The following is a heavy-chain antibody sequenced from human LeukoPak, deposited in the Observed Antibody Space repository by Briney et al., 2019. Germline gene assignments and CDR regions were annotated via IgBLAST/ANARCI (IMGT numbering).Heavy chain of an antibody. D-gene: IGHD5-18*01. Sequence: SETLSLTCAVYGESFSGYYCSGIRRPPRKGLEWLGEINHSGSTNYNPSLKNRVTISVVTSKNQFPVQVRSVTAAETAVYYREREGAGDTAMVTSWSENEWELLEGFDPWGQGTLVTVSS. CDR1: GESFSGYY. V-gene: IGHV4-34*01. CDR2: INHSGST. CDR3: EREGAGDTAMVTSWSENEWELLEGFDP. J-gene: IGHJ5*02.